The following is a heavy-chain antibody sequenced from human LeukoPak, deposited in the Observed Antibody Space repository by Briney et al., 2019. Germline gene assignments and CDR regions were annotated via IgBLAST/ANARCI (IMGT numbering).Heavy chain of an antibody. J-gene: IGHJ4*02. CDR2: IRSKANSYAT. CDR3: TRLVDYGDSIDY. Sequence: GGSLKLSCAASGFTFSGSGMHWVRQASGKGLECVCRIRSKANSYATAYAASVRGRFTISRDDSKNTAYLQMNSLKTEDTAVYYCTRLVDYGDSIDYWGQGTLVTVSS. V-gene: IGHV3-73*01. CDR1: GFTFSGSG. D-gene: IGHD4-17*01.